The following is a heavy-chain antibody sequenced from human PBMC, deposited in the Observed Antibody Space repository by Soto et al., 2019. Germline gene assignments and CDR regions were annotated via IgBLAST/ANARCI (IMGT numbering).Heavy chain of an antibody. J-gene: IGHJ4*02. Sequence: GGSLRLSCAASGFTFSGSAMHWVRQASGKGLEWVGRIRSKANSYATAYAASVKGRFTISRDDSKNTAYLQMNSLKTEDTAVYYCTREAFFTGTGYWGQGTLVTVSS. D-gene: IGHD1-1*01. CDR3: TREAFFTGTGY. CDR2: IRSKANSYAT. V-gene: IGHV3-73*01. CDR1: GFTFSGSA.